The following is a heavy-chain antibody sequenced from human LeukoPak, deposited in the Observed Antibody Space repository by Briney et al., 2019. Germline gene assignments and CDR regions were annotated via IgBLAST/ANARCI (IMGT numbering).Heavy chain of an antibody. V-gene: IGHV1-2*02. J-gene: IGHJ4*02. CDR3: AGSSGYYYYFDY. D-gene: IGHD3-22*01. CDR2: INPNSGGT. CDR1: GYTFTGYY. Sequence: ASVKVSCKASGYTFTGYYMHWVRQAPGQGLEWMGWINPNSGGTNYAQKLQGRVTMTRDTSISTAYMELSRLRSDDTAVYYCAGSSGYYYYFDYWGQGTLVTVSS.